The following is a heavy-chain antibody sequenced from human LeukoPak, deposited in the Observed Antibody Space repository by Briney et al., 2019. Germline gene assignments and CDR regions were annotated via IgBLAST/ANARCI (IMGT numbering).Heavy chain of an antibody. CDR3: ARRYCTSTSCYADS. D-gene: IGHD2-2*01. CDR2: IYPGDSDT. J-gene: IGHJ4*02. V-gene: IGHV5-51*01. Sequence: GESLKISCKASGYSFTTYWIGWVRQMPGKGLEWMGIIYPGDSDTRYSLSFHGHVTMSADKSIGTAYLLWSSLEASDSAMYYCARRYCTSTSCYADSWGQGTLVTVSS. CDR1: GYSFTTYW.